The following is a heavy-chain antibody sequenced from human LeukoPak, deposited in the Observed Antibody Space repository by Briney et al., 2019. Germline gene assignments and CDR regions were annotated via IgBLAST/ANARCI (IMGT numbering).Heavy chain of an antibody. CDR3: ARERYDSSGYYYLEY. Sequence: SETLSLTCTVSGGSISSYYWSWIRQPPGKGLEWIGYIYYSGSTNYNPSLKSRVTMSVDTSKNQFSLKLSSVTAADTAVYYCARERYDSSGYYYLEYWGQGTLVTVSS. V-gene: IGHV4-59*12. J-gene: IGHJ4*02. D-gene: IGHD3-22*01. CDR1: GGSISSYY. CDR2: IYYSGST.